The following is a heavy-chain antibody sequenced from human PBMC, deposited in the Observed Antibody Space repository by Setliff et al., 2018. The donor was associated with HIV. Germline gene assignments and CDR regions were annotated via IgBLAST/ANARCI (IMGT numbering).Heavy chain of an antibody. Sequence: ASVKVSCKASGYTFTGYYMHWVRQAPGQGHEWLGRINPKSGGTRYAQKFQGRVSMTRDTAISTAYMELSRLRSDDSAVYYCARLPFITIFGVLNGDDGFDIWGQGTMVTVSS. J-gene: IGHJ3*02. CDR3: ARLPFITIFGVLNGDDGFDI. CDR1: GYTFTGYY. D-gene: IGHD3-3*01. V-gene: IGHV1-2*06. CDR2: INPKSGGT.